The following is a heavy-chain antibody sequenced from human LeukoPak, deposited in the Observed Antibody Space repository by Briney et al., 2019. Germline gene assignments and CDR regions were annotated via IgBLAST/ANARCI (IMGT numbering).Heavy chain of an antibody. CDR1: GFTFSRYW. CDR3: ASDIVATSGDV. D-gene: IGHD5-12*01. J-gene: IGHJ4*02. CDR2: IDSDVSST. Sequence: PGGSLRLSCAASGFTFSRYWMHWVRQVPGKGPVWVSRIDSDVSSTGYADFVQGRFTISRDNAENALFLRMSSLRVEDTATYYCASDIVATSGDVWGQGTLVSVSS. V-gene: IGHV3-74*01.